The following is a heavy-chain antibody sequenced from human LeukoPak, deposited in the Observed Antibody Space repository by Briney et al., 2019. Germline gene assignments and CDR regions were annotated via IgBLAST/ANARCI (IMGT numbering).Heavy chain of an antibody. CDR3: ARDRMDGSGWYFGY. CDR1: GFIFSSFG. V-gene: IGHV3-21*01. D-gene: IGHD6-19*01. CDR2: ISSSSSFI. J-gene: IGHJ4*02. Sequence: PGGSLRLSCAASGFIFSSFGMHWVRQAPGKGLEWVSSISSSSSFIYYADSVKGRFTISRDNAKNSLYLQMNSLRAEDTAVYYCARDRMDGSGWYFGYWGQGTLVTVSS.